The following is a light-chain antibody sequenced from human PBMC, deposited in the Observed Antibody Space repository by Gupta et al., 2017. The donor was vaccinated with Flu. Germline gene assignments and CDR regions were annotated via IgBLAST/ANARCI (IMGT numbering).Light chain of an antibody. CDR3: KQRSNWPYT. Sequence: AVSASLSCRASQIVSSYLGWYQQKLGQAPRLLIYDASNRATGIPARFSGSGSGTDFTLTISSVEPEDFAVYYCKQRSNWPYTFGQGTKLEIK. CDR1: QIVSSY. J-gene: IGKJ2*01. V-gene: IGKV3-11*01. CDR2: DAS.